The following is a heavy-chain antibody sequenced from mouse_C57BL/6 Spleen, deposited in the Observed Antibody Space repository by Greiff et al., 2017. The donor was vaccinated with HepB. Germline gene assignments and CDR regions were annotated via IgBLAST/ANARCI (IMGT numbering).Heavy chain of an antibody. CDR2: IYPGDGDT. CDR1: GYAFSSSW. D-gene: IGHD2-3*01. Sequence: QVQLQQSGPELVKPGASVKISCKASGYAFSSSWMNWVKQRPGKGLEWIGRIYPGDGDTNYNGKFKGKATLTADKSSSTAYMQLSSLTSEDSAVYFCARRRYYDGYYARYFDVWGTGTTVTVSS. J-gene: IGHJ1*03. V-gene: IGHV1-82*01. CDR3: ARRRYYDGYYARYFDV.